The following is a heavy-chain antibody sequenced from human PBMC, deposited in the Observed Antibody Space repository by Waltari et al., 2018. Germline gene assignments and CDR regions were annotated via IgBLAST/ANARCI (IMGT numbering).Heavy chain of an antibody. V-gene: IGHV3-9*03. Sequence: EVQLVESGGVLVQPGRSLRLSCAASGFTFDDYAMHWVRQAPGKGLEWVSGISWNSGSIGYADSVKGRFTISRDNAKNSLYLQMNSLRAEDMALYYCAKGVRDALYYGMDVWGQGTTVTVSS. CDR3: AKGVRDALYYGMDV. J-gene: IGHJ6*02. CDR1: GFTFDDYA. CDR2: ISWNSGSI. D-gene: IGHD3-3*01.